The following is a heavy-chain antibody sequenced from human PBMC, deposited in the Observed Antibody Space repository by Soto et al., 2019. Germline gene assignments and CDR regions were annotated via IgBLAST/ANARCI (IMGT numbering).Heavy chain of an antibody. D-gene: IGHD3-9*01. J-gene: IGHJ4*02. CDR2: IMPIFRTP. Sequence: SLNVYRKSSVSTFSNSAISCVRQAPGQGLEWMGGIMPIFRTPDYAQKFQGRVTMTEDTSTDTAYMELSSLRSEDTAVYYCATRRFSDILTGYQGPFDYWGQGTLVTVSS. V-gene: IGHV1-69*06. CDR3: ATRRFSDILTGYQGPFDY. CDR1: VSTFSNSA.